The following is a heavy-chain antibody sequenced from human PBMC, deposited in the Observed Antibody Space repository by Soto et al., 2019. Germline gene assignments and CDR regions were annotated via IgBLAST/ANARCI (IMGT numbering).Heavy chain of an antibody. CDR3: AKELQYDYICFES. CDR1: GVTCGRLP. J-gene: IGHJ4*02. Sequence: GLPLRLPWAAAGVTCGRLPMSRVRQAPAKGLEWVSSISGSGRDTYYADSVKGRFTISRDNSKNTLFLQMNSLTADDTAVYYCAKELQYDYICFESWGQGVLVTVSS. CDR2: ISGSGRDT. D-gene: IGHD3-16*01. V-gene: IGHV3-23*01.